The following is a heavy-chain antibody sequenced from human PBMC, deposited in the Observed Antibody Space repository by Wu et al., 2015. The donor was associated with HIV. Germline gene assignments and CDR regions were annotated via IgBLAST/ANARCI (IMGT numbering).Heavy chain of an antibody. V-gene: IGHV1-18*01. CDR1: GGTFSSYA. D-gene: IGHD3-10*01. Sequence: QVQLVQSGAEVKKPGSSVKVSCKASGGTFSSYAISWVRQAPGQGLEWMGWISPYDGDTNYAQKFQDRLIMTTDSSTNTAYMELRSLRSDDTAVYYCLRELGVDEWLGVYWGQGTLVAVSS. J-gene: IGHJ4*02. CDR3: LRELGVDEWLGVY. CDR2: ISPYDGDT.